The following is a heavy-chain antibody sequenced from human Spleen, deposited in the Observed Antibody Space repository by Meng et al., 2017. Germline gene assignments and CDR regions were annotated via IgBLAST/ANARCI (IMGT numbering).Heavy chain of an antibody. CDR1: EFTFSSYE. CDR2: ISSSGSTI. D-gene: IGHD1-14*01. V-gene: IGHV3-48*03. J-gene: IGHJ3*02. Sequence: GGSLRLSCAASEFTFSSYEMNWVRQAPGKGLEWVSYISSSGSTIYYADSVKGRFTISRDNAKNSLYLQMNSLRAEDTAVYYCARRHRAHAFDIWGQGTMVTVSS. CDR3: ARRHRAHAFDI.